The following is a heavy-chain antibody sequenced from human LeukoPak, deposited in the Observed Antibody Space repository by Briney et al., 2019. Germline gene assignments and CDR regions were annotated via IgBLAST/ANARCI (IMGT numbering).Heavy chain of an antibody. V-gene: IGHV4-30-4*08. D-gene: IGHD3-9*01. CDR3: ARVVLGLRYFDWLLSPGYLDL. CDR1: GGSISSGDYY. J-gene: IGHJ2*01. CDR2: IYYSGST. Sequence: SETLSLTCTVSGGSISSGDYYWSWIRQPPGKGLEWIGYIYYSGSTYYNPSLKSRVTISVDTSKNQFSLKLSSVTAADTAVYYCARVVLGLRYFDWLLSPGYLDLWGRGTLVTVSS.